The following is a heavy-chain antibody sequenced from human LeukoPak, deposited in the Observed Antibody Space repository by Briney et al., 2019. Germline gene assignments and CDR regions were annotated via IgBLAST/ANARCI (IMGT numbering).Heavy chain of an antibody. J-gene: IGHJ4*02. CDR2: IKPDSGAT. Sequence: ASVKVSCKASGYTFTVHYLHWLRQAPGQGLEWMGWIKPDSGATNFAQNFQGRVTMTSDTSINTAYMELSSLTSDDTAKYYCARDHDYGPDYWGQGTLVTVSA. CDR3: ARDHDYGPDY. D-gene: IGHD4/OR15-4a*01. CDR1: GYTFTVHY. V-gene: IGHV1-2*02.